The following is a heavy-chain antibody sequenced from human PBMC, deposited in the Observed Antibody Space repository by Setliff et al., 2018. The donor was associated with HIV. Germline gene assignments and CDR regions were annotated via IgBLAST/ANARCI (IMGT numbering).Heavy chain of an antibody. Sequence: PSETLSLTCTVSDSSFTGHFWNWIRRPPGKGLEWIGYIQTSGSPNYNPSLNSRVTISVDTSKNQFSLKLRSVTAADTAVYYCARRPWGGLDYWGQGILVTVSS. D-gene: IGHD7-27*01. CDR3: ARRPWGGLDY. J-gene: IGHJ4*02. V-gene: IGHV4-4*08. CDR1: DSSFTGHF. CDR2: IQTSGSP.